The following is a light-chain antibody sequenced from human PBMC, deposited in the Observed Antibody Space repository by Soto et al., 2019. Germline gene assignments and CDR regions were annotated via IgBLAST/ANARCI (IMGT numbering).Light chain of an antibody. V-gene: IGLV1-44*01. CDR3: AAWDDSLNGRYV. CDR2: SNN. Sequence: QSVLTQPPSASGTPGQRVIISCSGSSSHTGSNTVNWYQQLPGTAPKLLIYSNNQRPSGVPDRFSGSKSGTSASLAISGLQSEDEADYYCAAWDDSLNGRYVFGTGTRSPS. CDR1: SSHTGSNT. J-gene: IGLJ1*01.